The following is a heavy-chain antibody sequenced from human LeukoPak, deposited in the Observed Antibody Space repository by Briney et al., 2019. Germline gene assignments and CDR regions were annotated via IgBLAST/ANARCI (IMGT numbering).Heavy chain of an antibody. J-gene: IGHJ4*02. D-gene: IGHD6-19*01. CDR3: AKEGSSGWVPNY. Sequence: GASVKVSCKASGYTFTSYDINWVRQAPGQGLEWMGWINPNNGDTNFAQKFQGRVTMTRDTSISTVYMELSRLRSDDTAVYYCAKEGSSGWVPNYWGQGTLVTVSS. CDR1: GYTFTSYD. V-gene: IGHV1-2*02. CDR2: INPNNGDT.